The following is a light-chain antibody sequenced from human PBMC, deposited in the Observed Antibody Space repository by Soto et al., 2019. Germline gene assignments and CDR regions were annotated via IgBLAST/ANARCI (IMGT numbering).Light chain of an antibody. Sequence: EIVLTQSPGTLSLSPGERATLSCRASQSVSSSYLAWYQQKPGQAPRLLIYGASSRATGIPDRFSGSGSGTDFTLTISRLEPEDFAVYYCQHYDRSPLTFGQGTRVEIK. J-gene: IGKJ1*01. V-gene: IGKV3-20*01. CDR2: GAS. CDR3: QHYDRSPLT. CDR1: QSVSSSY.